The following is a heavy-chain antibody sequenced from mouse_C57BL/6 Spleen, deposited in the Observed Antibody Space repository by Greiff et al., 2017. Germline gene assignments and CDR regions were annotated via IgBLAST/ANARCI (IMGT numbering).Heavy chain of an antibody. V-gene: IGHV1-82*01. Sequence: QVQLQQSGPELVKPGASVKISCKASGYAFSSSWMNWVKQRPGKGLEWIGRIYPGDGDTNYNGKFKGKATLTADKSSSTAYMQLSSLTSEDSAVYFCAREDGYDVYYARDYWGQGTSVTVSS. CDR1: GYAFSSSW. CDR2: IYPGDGDT. D-gene: IGHD2-2*01. CDR3: AREDGYDVYYARDY. J-gene: IGHJ4*01.